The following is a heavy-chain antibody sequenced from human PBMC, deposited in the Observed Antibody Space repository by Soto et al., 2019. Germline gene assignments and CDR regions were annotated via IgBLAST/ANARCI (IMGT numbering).Heavy chain of an antibody. CDR3: ARTITGWSVWYFDL. CDR2: INPSGGST. V-gene: IGHV1-46*01. Sequence: QVQLVQSGAEVKKPGASVKVSCKASGYTFTSYYMHWVRQAPGLGLEWMGIINPSGGSTSYAQKFHGRVTISRDNSKNTVYLQMNSLRVEDTAVYYCARTITGWSVWYFDLWGRGALVTVSS. D-gene: IGHD6-19*01. CDR1: GYTFTSYY. J-gene: IGHJ2*01.